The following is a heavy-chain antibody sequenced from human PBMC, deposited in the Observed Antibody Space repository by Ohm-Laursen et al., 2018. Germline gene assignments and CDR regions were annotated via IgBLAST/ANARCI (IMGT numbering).Heavy chain of an antibody. V-gene: IGHV4-59*08. CDR2: IYYSGSS. CDR1: GGSISRYY. J-gene: IGHJ4*02. CDR3: ARHSMGSGYNYHFDY. Sequence: GTLSLTCTVSGGSISRYYWSWIRQPPGKGLEWIGYIYYSGSSNYNPSLKSRVTISVDTSKNQFSQKLNSVTAADTAVYYCARHSMGSGYNYHFDYWGQGTLVTVSS. D-gene: IGHD5-24*01.